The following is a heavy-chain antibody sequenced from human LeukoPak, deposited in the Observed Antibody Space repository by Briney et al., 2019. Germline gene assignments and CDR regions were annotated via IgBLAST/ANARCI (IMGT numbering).Heavy chain of an antibody. Sequence: SETLSLTCAVYGGSFSGYYWSWIRQPPGKGLEWIGEINHSGSTSYNPSLKSRVTISVDTSKNQFSLKLSSVTAADTAVYYCARGHRHAWVYWGQGTLVTVSS. CDR3: ARGHRHAWVY. V-gene: IGHV4-34*01. CDR2: INHSGST. CDR1: GGSFSGYY. D-gene: IGHD2-2*01. J-gene: IGHJ4*02.